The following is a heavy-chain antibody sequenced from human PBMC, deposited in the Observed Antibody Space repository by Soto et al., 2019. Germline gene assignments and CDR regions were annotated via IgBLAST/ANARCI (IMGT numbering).Heavy chain of an antibody. CDR3: ATWHLREHAYDI. CDR1: EFSVSSYY. Sequence: EVLLVESGGGLIQPGGSLRLSCAVTEFSVSSYYMSWVSQAPGKGPEWVSGVYDLDGTYYADSVRGRFTTSIGNSRTTVWLQMRDLRPEDTALYFCATWHLREHAYDIWGRGTMVTVSS. J-gene: IGHJ3*02. V-gene: IGHV3-53*01. CDR2: VYDLDGT. D-gene: IGHD5-12*01.